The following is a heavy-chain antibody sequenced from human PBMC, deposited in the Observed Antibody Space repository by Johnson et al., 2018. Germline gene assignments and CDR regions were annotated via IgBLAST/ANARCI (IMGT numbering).Heavy chain of an antibody. CDR3: ARTVGQLAPFDC. CDR2: VSYSGST. V-gene: IGHV4-59*01. Sequence: QVQLVESGPGLVKPSETLSLICSVSRDSISTTSYWSWIRQPPGKGLEYIGYVSYSGSTSYNSSLKSRATISVDMSKSQVSLKLNSVTAAETAVYYCARTVGQLAPFDCWGQGTLVTVSS. J-gene: IGHJ4*02. CDR1: RDSISTTSY. D-gene: IGHD6-6*01.